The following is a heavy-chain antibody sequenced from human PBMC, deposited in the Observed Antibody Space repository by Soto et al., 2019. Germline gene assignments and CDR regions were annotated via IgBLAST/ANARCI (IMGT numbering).Heavy chain of an antibody. J-gene: IGHJ6*03. CDR3: ARDQGVYCSGGSCDGTYYYMDV. D-gene: IGHD2-15*01. CDR1: GFTFSSYS. Sequence: EVQLVESGGGLVKPGGSLRLSCAASGFTFSSYSMNWVRQAPGKGLEWVSSISSSSSYIYYADSVKGRFTISRDNAKHSLYLQMNSLRAEDTAVYYCARDQGVYCSGGSCDGTYYYMDVWGKGTTVTVSS. V-gene: IGHV3-21*01. CDR2: ISSSSSYI.